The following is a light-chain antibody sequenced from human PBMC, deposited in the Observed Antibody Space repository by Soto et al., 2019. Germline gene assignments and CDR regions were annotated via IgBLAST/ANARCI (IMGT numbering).Light chain of an antibody. V-gene: IGLV2-14*01. J-gene: IGLJ1*01. CDR2: EVS. CDR3: NSFTSSNTLPYV. Sequence: QSVLTQPASVSGSPGQTITISCTGTSSDVGGYNYVSWYQHNPGKAPKLLTYEVSNRPSGVSDRFSGSKSDNMASLTISGLQTEDEAVYYCNSFTSSNTLPYVFGTGTKVTVL. CDR1: SSDVGGYNY.